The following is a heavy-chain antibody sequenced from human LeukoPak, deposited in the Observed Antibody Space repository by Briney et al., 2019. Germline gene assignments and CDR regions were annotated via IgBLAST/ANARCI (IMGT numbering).Heavy chain of an antibody. CDR1: GFTFSTYT. Sequence: GGSLRLSCAASGFTFSTYTMYWVRHPPGKRLEWVSIIGNNGGGIHYADSVKGRFTISRDNAKNSLYLQMNSLRAEDTAVYYCAREPPYCGGDCRSLSDYWGQGALVTVSS. CDR2: IGNNGGGI. V-gene: IGHV3-23*01. D-gene: IGHD2-21*02. CDR3: AREPPYCGGDCRSLSDY. J-gene: IGHJ4*02.